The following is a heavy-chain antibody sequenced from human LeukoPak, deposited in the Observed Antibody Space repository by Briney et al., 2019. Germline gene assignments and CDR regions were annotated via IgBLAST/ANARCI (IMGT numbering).Heavy chain of an antibody. CDR1: GFTFSNSW. J-gene: IGHJ4*02. D-gene: IGHD3-10*01. CDR3: ARGTALPGVDY. V-gene: IGHV3-7*01. CDR2: INHDGSEK. Sequence: GGSLRLSCAASGFTFSNSWMNWFRQAPGRLEWVANINHDGSEKNYVDSVEGRFTITRDNTKKSLYLQMNSLGAEDTAVYYCARGTALPGVDYWGQGTLVIVS.